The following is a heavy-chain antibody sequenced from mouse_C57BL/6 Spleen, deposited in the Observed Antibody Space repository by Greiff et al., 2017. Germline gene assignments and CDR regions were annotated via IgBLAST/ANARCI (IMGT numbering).Heavy chain of an antibody. CDR1: GYTFTDYY. CDR2: INPYNGGT. CDR3: ARRAANWPYYFDY. V-gene: IGHV1-19*01. Sequence: EVQLQQSGPVLVKPGASVKMSCKASGYTFTDYYMNWVKQSHGKSLEWIGVINPYNGGTSYNQKFKGKATLTVDKSSSTAYMELNSLTSEDSAVYYCARRAANWPYYFDYWGQGTTLTVSS. D-gene: IGHD4-1*01. J-gene: IGHJ2*01.